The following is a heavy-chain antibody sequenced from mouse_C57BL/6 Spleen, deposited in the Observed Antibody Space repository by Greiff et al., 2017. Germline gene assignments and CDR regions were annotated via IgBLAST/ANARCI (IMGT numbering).Heavy chain of an antibody. CDR1: GFSLTSYG. D-gene: IGHD1-1*01. J-gene: IGHJ1*03. CDR2: IWSGGST. Sequence: QVQLQQSGPGLVQPSQSLSITCTVSGFSLTSYGVHWVRQSPGKGLEWLGVIWSGGSTDYNAAFISSLSISKDNSKSQVFFKMNSLQADDTAIYYCARGLRFDWYFDVWGTGTTVTVSS. V-gene: IGHV2-2*01. CDR3: ARGLRFDWYFDV.